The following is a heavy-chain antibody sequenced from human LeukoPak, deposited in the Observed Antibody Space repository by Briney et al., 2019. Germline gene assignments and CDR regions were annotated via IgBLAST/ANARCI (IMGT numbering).Heavy chain of an antibody. J-gene: IGHJ5*02. V-gene: IGHV4-30-4*08. CDR1: GGSISSGDYY. CDR2: IYYSGST. Sequence: SETLSLTCTVSGGSISSGDYYWSWIRQPPGKGLEWIGYIYYSGSTYYNPSLKSRVTISVDTSKNQFSLKLSSVTAADTAVYYCAIFYPPTHPFDPWGQGTLVTVSS. D-gene: IGHD3-9*01. CDR3: AIFYPPTHPFDP.